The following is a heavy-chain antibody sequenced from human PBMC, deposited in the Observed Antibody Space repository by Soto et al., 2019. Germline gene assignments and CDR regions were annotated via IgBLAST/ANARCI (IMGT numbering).Heavy chain of an antibody. Sequence: QVQLVESGGGVVQPGRSLRLSCAASGFTFSSYGMHWVRQAPGKGLEWVAVIWYDASNKYYADSVKGRFTISRDNSKNTLDLQMNSLRAEDTAVYYCARDCAGYSSGWYPRGGFDYWGQGTLVTVSS. V-gene: IGHV3-33*01. CDR1: GFTFSSYG. CDR3: ARDCAGYSSGWYPRGGFDY. D-gene: IGHD6-19*01. J-gene: IGHJ4*02. CDR2: IWYDASNK.